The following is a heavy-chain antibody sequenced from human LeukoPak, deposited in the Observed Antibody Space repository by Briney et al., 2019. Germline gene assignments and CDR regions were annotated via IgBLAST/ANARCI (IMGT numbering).Heavy chain of an antibody. D-gene: IGHD6-6*01. CDR1: GFTFSSYA. CDR2: ISYDGGGV. J-gene: IGHJ4*02. Sequence: GGSLRLSCAASGFTFSSYAMTWVRQAPGKGLEWVLAISYDGGGVYYADSVKGRFTMSRDNSKNTLFLQMDSLSAEDTAVYYCARIGSSSSNFDYWGQGTLVTVSS. CDR3: ARIGSSSSNFDY. V-gene: IGHV3-23*01.